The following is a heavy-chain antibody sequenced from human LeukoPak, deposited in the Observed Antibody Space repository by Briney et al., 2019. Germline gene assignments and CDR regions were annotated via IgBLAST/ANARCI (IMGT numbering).Heavy chain of an antibody. J-gene: IGHJ3*02. V-gene: IGHV5-51*01. Sequence: KSGESLKISCKGSGYSFPIYWIAWVRQMPGKGLEWMGIIYPGDSNIRYSPSSQGQVTISADKSVTTAYLQWSSLKASDTAMYFCARLNGGANLLGDSLDIWGQGTMVTVSS. CDR2: IYPGDSNI. D-gene: IGHD4/OR15-4a*01. CDR3: ARLNGGANLLGDSLDI. CDR1: GYSFPIYW.